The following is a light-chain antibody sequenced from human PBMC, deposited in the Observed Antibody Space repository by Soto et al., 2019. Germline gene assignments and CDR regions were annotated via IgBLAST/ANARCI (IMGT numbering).Light chain of an antibody. CDR1: SSDVGSYDI. CDR2: DVN. V-gene: IGLV2-23*02. J-gene: IGLJ2*01. Sequence: QSALTQPASVSGSPGQSITISCTGTSSDVGSYDIVSWYQQHPGKAPKFMIYDVNKRPSGVSNRFSGSKSGNTASLTISGLQAEDEAVYYCCSYAGDRTVVFGGGTKLTVL. CDR3: CSYAGDRTVV.